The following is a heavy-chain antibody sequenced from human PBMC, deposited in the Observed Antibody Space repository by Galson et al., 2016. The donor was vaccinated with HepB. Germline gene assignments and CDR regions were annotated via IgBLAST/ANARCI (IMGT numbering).Heavy chain of an antibody. J-gene: IGHJ6*02. CDR2: INAGNGNT. D-gene: IGHD3-16*01. CDR3: ATSGGTYYYYGMDV. V-gene: IGHV1-3*01. Sequence: SVKVSCKASGYTFTSYAVHWVRQAPGQRREWMGWINAGNGNTKYSQKFQGRVTITRDTSASTAYMELSSLRSEDTAVYYCATSGGTYYYYGMDVWGQGTTVTVSS. CDR1: GYTFTSYA.